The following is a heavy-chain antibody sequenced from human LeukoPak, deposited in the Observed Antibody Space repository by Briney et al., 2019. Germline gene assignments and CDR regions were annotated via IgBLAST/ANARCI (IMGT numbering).Heavy chain of an antibody. CDR3: ARDRSTVTTPYFGY. Sequence: ASVKVSCKASGYTFTGYYMHWVRQAPGQGLEWMGWINLNSGGTNSAQKFQGRVTMTRDTSITTAYMELSRLRSDDTAVYYCARDRSTVTTPYFGYWGQGTLVTVSS. V-gene: IGHV1-2*02. CDR1: GYTFTGYY. D-gene: IGHD4-11*01. J-gene: IGHJ4*02. CDR2: INLNSGGT.